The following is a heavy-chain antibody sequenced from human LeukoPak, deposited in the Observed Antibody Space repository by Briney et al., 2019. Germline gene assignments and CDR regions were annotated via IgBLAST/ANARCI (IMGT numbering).Heavy chain of an antibody. Sequence: PDTLSLTCTVSGGSISSSSYYWGWIRQPPGKGLEWIGSIYYSGSTYYNPSLKSRVTISVDTSKNQFSLKLSSVTAADTAVYYCARGQRITIFGVVTPRAFDIWGQGTMVTVSS. CDR3: ARGQRITIFGVVTPRAFDI. CDR1: GGSISSSSYY. CDR2: IYYSGST. J-gene: IGHJ3*02. V-gene: IGHV4-39*07. D-gene: IGHD3-3*01.